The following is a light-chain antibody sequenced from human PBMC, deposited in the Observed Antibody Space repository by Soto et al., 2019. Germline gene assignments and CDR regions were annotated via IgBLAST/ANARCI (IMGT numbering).Light chain of an antibody. CDR2: GNS. CDR3: QSYASSLNPWV. V-gene: IGLV1-40*03. J-gene: IGLJ3*02. CDR1: SSNIGADYD. Sequence: QSVLTQPPSASGAPRQRVTISCTGTSSNIGADYDVHWYQQLPGTAPKLLIYGNSNRPSGVPDRFSGSKSGASASLAITGLQAEDEADYYCQSYASSLNPWVFGGGTKLTVL.